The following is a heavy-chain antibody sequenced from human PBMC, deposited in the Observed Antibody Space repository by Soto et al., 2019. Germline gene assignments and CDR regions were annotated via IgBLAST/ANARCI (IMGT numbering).Heavy chain of an antibody. CDR1: GGPISSGGYY. J-gene: IGHJ4*02. V-gene: IGHV4-30-4*08. Sequence: PSETLSLTCTVSGGPISSGGYYWSWIRQHPGKGLEWIGYIYYSGSTYYNPSLKSRVTISVDTSKNQFSLKLSSVTAADTAVYYCARVTVGRGGYDDFDYWGQGTLVTVSS. CDR3: ARVTVGRGGYDDFDY. CDR2: IYYSGST. D-gene: IGHD5-12*01.